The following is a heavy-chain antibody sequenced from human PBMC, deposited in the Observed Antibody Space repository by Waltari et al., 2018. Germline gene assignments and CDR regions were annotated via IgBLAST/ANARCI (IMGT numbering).Heavy chain of an antibody. CDR3: VRHARTTSGGKHFDH. CDR1: GDSISSSRYY. CDR2: MYYSGST. D-gene: IGHD2-15*01. J-gene: IGHJ4*02. V-gene: IGHV4-39*01. Sequence: QLQLQESGPGLVKASETLSLTCTVSGDSISSSRYYWGWVRQPPGKGLEWIGNMYYSGSTYYNPSLKSRVTISGDTSKSQLSLKLSSVTAADTSMYYCVRHARTTSGGKHFDHWGQGMLVTVSP.